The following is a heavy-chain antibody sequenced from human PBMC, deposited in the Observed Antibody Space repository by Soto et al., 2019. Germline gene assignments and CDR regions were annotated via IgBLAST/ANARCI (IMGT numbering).Heavy chain of an antibody. V-gene: IGHV3-30-3*01. CDR2: ISYDGSNK. J-gene: IGHJ6*02. Sequence: GGSLRLSCAASGFTFSSYAMHWVRQAPGKGLEWVAVISYDGSNKYYADSVKGRFTISRDNSKNTLYLQMNSLRAEDTAVYYCARVDNWQPVGYGMDVWGQGTTVTVSS. CDR3: ARVDNWQPVGYGMDV. CDR1: GFTFSSYA. D-gene: IGHD6-6*01.